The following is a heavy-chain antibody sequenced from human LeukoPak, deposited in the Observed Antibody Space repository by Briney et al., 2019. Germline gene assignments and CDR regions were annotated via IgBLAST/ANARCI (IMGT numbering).Heavy chain of an antibody. D-gene: IGHD3/OR15-3a*01. CDR3: ARGLAGLYNWFDP. CDR1: GGTFSSYT. CDR2: IIPILGIA. V-gene: IGHV1-69*02. J-gene: IGHJ5*02. Sequence: SVKVSCKASGGTFSSYTISWVRQAPGQGLEWMGRIIPILGIANYAQKFQGRVTITADKSTSTAYMELSSLRSEDTAVYYCARGLAGLYNWFDPWGQGTLVTVSS.